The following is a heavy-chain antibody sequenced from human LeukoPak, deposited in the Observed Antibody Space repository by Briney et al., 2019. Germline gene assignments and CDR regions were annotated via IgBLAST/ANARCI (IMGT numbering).Heavy chain of an antibody. V-gene: IGHV1-8*03. J-gene: IGHJ3*02. CDR1: GYTFTSYD. D-gene: IGHD1-7*01. CDR3: AREAFGGTNFDI. CDR2: MNPNSGNT. Sequence: ASVKVSCKASGYTFTSYDINWVRQATGQGLEWMGWMNPNSGNTGYAQKFQGRVTITRNTSISTAYMELSSLRSEDTAVYYCAREAFGGTNFDIWGQGTMVTVSS.